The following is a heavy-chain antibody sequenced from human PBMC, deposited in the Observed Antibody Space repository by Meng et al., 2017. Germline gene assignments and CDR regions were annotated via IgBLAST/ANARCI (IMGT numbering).Heavy chain of an antibody. CDR3: ARDLLPWFGELSNYYGMDV. D-gene: IGHD3-10*01. CDR2: ISAYNGNT. Sequence: ASVKVSCKASGYTFTSYGISWVRQAPGQGLEWMGWISAYNGNTNYAQKLQGRVTMTTDTSTSTAYMELRSLRSDDTAVYYCARDLLPWFGELSNYYGMDVWGQGTTVTVSS. J-gene: IGHJ6*02. CDR1: GYTFTSYG. V-gene: IGHV1-18*01.